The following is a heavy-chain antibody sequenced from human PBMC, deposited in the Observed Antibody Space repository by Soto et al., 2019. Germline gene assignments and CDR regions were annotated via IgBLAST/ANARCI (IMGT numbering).Heavy chain of an antibody. V-gene: IGHV3-23*01. J-gene: IGHJ4*02. CDR2: ISGSGGST. D-gene: IGHD4-17*01. CDR3: AIAVYNDYGDYVANFDY. CDR1: GFTFSSYA. Sequence: QPGGSLRLSCAASGFTFSSYAMSWVRQAPGKGLEWVSAISGSGGSTYYADSVKGRFTISRDNSKNTLYLQMNSLRAEDTAVYYCAIAVYNDYGDYVANFDYWGQGTLVTVSS.